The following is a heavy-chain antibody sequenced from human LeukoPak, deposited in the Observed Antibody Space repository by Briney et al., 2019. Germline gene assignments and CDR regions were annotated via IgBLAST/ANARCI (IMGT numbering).Heavy chain of an antibody. CDR2: ISGSGGST. J-gene: IGHJ3*02. D-gene: IGHD1-26*01. V-gene: IGHV3-23*01. CDR1: GSTFSSYA. CDR3: AKDLGRWELLDAFDI. Sequence: GGSLRLSCAASGSTFSSYAMSWVRQAPGKGLEWVSAISGSGGSTYYADSVKGRFTISRDNSKNTLYLQMNSLRAEDTAVYYCAKDLGRWELLDAFDIWGQGTMVTVSS.